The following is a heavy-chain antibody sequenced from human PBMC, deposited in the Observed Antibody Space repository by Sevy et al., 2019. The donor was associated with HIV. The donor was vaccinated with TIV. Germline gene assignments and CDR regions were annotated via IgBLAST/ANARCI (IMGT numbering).Heavy chain of an antibody. J-gene: IGHJ6*02. V-gene: IGHV1-46*01. D-gene: IGHD3-22*01. CDR2: INPSGGST. Sequence: ASVKVSCKASGYTFTSYYMHWVRQAPGQGLEWMGIINPSGGSTSYAQKFQGRVTMTRDTSTSTVYMELSSLRSEDTAVYYCARDVESDYYDSSIYYYYGMDVWGQGTTVTVSS. CDR3: ARDVESDYYDSSIYYYYGMDV. CDR1: GYTFTSYY.